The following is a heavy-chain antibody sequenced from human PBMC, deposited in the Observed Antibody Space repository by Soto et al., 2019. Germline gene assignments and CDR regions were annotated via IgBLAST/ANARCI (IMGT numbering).Heavy chain of an antibody. CDR2: ISYDGSNK. CDR1: GFTFSSTG. D-gene: IGHD5-18*01. V-gene: IGHV3-30*03. Sequence: PXVSLRHSCAASGFTFSSTGMHWVRQAPGKGLGWVAVISYDGSNKYYADSVKGRFTISRDNSKNTLYLQMNSLRAEDTAVYYCALTASYGMDVWGQGTTVTVSS. CDR3: ALTASYGMDV. J-gene: IGHJ6*02.